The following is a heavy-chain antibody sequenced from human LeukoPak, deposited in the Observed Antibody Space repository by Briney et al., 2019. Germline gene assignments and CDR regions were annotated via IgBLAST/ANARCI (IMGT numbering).Heavy chain of an antibody. CDR3: ARHEGDGDHFDY. Sequence: PSETLSLTCSVSGGSISSYYWSWIRQPPGKGLEWIGYIYFSGRTNYSPSLQSRVTISVDTSKNQFSLRLNSMTTADMAVYFCARHEGDGDHFDYWGQGTLVTVSS. V-gene: IGHV4-59*08. CDR2: IYFSGRT. D-gene: IGHD2-21*02. CDR1: GGSISSYY. J-gene: IGHJ4*02.